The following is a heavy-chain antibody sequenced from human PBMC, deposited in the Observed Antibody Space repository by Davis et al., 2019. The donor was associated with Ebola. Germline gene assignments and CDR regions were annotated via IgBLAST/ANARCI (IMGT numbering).Heavy chain of an antibody. V-gene: IGHV1-2*02. Sequence: ASVTVSCKASGYTFTGYYMHWVRQAPGQGLEWMGWINPNSGGTNYAQKFQGRVTMTGDTSISTAFMELSRLTSDDTAVYFCAREWVGPTPSYYDGMDVWGQGTTVTVSS. J-gene: IGHJ6*02. CDR3: AREWVGPTPSYYDGMDV. CDR1: GYTFTGYY. D-gene: IGHD1-26*01. CDR2: INPNSGGT.